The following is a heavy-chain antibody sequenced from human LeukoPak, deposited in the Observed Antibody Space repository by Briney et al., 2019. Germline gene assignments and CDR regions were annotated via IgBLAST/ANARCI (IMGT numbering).Heavy chain of an antibody. J-gene: IGHJ6*03. V-gene: IGHV1-2*02. CDR2: INPNSGGT. CDR3: AREAPYGDDHYYYMDV. Sequence: ASVKVSCKASGYTFTGYYMHWVRQAPGQGLEWMGWINPNSGGTNYAQKFQGSVTMTRDTSISTAYIELSRLTPDDTAVYYCAREAPYGDDHYYYMDVWGKGTTVTISS. D-gene: IGHD4-17*01. CDR1: GYTFTGYY.